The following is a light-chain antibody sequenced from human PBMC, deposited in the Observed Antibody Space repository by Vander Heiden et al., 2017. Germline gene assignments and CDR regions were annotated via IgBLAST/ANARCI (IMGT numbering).Light chain of an antibody. CDR2: AAS. V-gene: IGKV1-39*01. CDR3: QQSYSTPLT. CDR1: QSISSY. Sequence: DIQITQSPSSLSATVGARVTITCRASQSISSYLNWYQQKPGKAPKLLIYAASSLQSGVPSRFSGRGSGTDCTLTISSLQPEDFATYYGQQSYSTPLTFGHGTKVEIK. J-gene: IGKJ3*01.